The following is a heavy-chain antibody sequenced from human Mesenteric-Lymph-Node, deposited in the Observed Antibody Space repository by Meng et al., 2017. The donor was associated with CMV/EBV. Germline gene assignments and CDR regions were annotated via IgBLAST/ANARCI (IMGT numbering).Heavy chain of an antibody. CDR2: ISSSSSYI. CDR1: GFIFSSYW. Sequence: GGSLRLSCAASGFIFSSYWMSWVRQAPGKGLEWVSSISSSSSYIYYADSVKGRFTISRDNAKNSLYLQMNSLRAEDTAVYYCASDTQSYYYYGMDVWGQGTTVTVSS. J-gene: IGHJ6*02. CDR3: ASDTQSYYYYGMDV. V-gene: IGHV3-21*01.